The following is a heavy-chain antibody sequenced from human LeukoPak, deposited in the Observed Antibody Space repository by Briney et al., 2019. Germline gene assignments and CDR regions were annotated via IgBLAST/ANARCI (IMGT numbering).Heavy chain of an antibody. D-gene: IGHD6-19*01. V-gene: IGHV3-74*01. CDR1: GFTFSSFW. J-gene: IGHJ4*02. Sequence: TGGSLRLSCAASGFTFSSFWMHWVRQAPGKGLEWISHIHSGGSSTSYADSVKGRFTISRDNAKNTVYLQMNSLRVEDTAVYYCARGGSGCFDYWGQGSLVTVSS. CDR2: IHSGGSST. CDR3: ARGGSGCFDY.